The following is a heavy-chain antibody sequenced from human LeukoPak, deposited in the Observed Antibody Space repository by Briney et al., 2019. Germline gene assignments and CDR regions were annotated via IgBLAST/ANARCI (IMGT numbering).Heavy chain of an antibody. CDR1: GYTFTSYG. D-gene: IGHD1-26*01. CDR2: ISAYNGNT. Sequence: ASVKVSCKASGYTFTSYGISWVRQAPGQGLEWMGWISAYNGNTNYAQKLQGRVTMTTDTSTSTAYMELRSLRSDDTAVYYCARDSGSYIKYYFDYWGQGTLVTVSS. J-gene: IGHJ4*02. CDR3: ARDSGSYIKYYFDY. V-gene: IGHV1-18*01.